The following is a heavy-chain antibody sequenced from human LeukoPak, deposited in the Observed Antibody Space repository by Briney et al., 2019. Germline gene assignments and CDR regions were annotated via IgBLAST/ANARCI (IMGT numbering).Heavy chain of an antibody. CDR2: IYYSGST. D-gene: IGHD6-13*01. J-gene: IGHJ6*03. CDR3: AIVKRGIAAQAIYYYYYMDV. V-gene: IGHV4-59*01. CDR1: GGSLSSYY. Sequence: PSETLSLTCTVSGGSLSSYYWSWVRQPPGKGLEWIGYIYYSGSTNYNPSLKSRVTISVDTSKNHFSLKLSSVTPADTAVYDCAIVKRGIAAQAIYYYYYMDVWGQGTLVTVSS.